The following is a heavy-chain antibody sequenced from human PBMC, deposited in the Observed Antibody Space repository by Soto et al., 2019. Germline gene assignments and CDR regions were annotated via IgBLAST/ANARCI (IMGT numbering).Heavy chain of an antibody. J-gene: IGHJ4*02. CDR3: ARSEATALDY. V-gene: IGHV4-4*02. CDR2: AHHSGRT. CDR1: GDSMSSSNW. Sequence: PSETLSLTCTVSGDSMSSSNWWNWVRQPPGKGLEWIGEAHHSGRTNYNPSLKSQVTISVDRSQNHFSLQLTSVTAADTAVYYCARSEATALDYWGQGTLVTVSS.